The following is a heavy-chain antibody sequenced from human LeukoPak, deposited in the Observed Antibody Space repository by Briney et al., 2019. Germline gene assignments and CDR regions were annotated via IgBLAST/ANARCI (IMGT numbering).Heavy chain of an antibody. CDR3: ARDSTWQLDY. D-gene: IGHD5-12*01. CDR1: GFTFSTHW. Sequence: GGSLRLSCTASGFTFSTHWMTWVRQPPGWGLEWVANIKEDGSVKYYVDSVKGRFTISRDNTKNALYLQINSLRADDTAVYFCARDSTWQLDYWGQGTLITVSS. CDR2: IKEDGSVK. J-gene: IGHJ4*02. V-gene: IGHV3-7*03.